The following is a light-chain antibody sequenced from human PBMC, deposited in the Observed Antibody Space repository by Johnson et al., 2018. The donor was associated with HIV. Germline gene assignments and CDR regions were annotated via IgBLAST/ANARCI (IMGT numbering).Light chain of an antibody. Sequence: QSVLTQPPSVSAAPGQKVTISCSGGSSNIGSTSVSWYQQVPGTAPKLLIYENNKRPSGIPDRFSGSKSGTSATLGITGLQTGDEADYYCGTWDSSLSAGVFGTGTKVTVL. J-gene: IGLJ1*01. CDR2: ENN. CDR1: SSNIGSTS. V-gene: IGLV1-51*02. CDR3: GTWDSSLSAGV.